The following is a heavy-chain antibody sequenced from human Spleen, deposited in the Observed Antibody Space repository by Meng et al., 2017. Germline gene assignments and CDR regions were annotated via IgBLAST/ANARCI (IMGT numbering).Heavy chain of an antibody. Sequence: GGSLRLSCAASGFTFSSYEMNWVRQAPGKGLEWVSYISRSSSVKYYADSVKGRFTISRDNANNSLYLQMNSLRAEDTAFYYCARVLFPAYYYGSGSYPQNYFDYWGQGTLVTVSS. D-gene: IGHD3-10*01. V-gene: IGHV3-48*03. CDR3: ARVLFPAYYYGSGSYPQNYFDY. CDR2: ISRSSSVK. CDR1: GFTFSSYE. J-gene: IGHJ4*02.